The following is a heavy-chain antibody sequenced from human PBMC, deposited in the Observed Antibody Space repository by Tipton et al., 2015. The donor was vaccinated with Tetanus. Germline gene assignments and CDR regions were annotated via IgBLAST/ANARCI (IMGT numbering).Heavy chain of an antibody. CDR1: GGSFSGYY. CDR2: INHSGST. CDR3: ARGKKELPPPYYGMDV. V-gene: IGHV4-34*01. Sequence: LSLTCAVYGGSFSGYYWSWIRQPPGKGLEWIGEINHSGSTNYNPSLKSRDTISVDTSKNQFSLKLSSVTAADTAVYYCARGKKELPPPYYGMDVWGQGTTVTVSS. D-gene: IGHD1-7*01. J-gene: IGHJ6*02.